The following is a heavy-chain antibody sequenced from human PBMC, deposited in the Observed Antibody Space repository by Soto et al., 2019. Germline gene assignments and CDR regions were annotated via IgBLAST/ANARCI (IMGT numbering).Heavy chain of an antibody. CDR1: GFTFNTYG. D-gene: IGHD2-2*02. V-gene: IGHV3-30*18. CDR3: AKSPNFYCSSPNCYKYYFDH. CDR2: ISYDGSEK. Sequence: GGSLRLSCAASGFTFNTYGMHWVRQAPGKGLEWVAVISYDGSEKYYVDSVKGGFTISKDNSKNTLYLQMNSLRPEDTAVYYCAKSPNFYCSSPNCYKYYFDHWGQGTRVTVSS. J-gene: IGHJ4*02.